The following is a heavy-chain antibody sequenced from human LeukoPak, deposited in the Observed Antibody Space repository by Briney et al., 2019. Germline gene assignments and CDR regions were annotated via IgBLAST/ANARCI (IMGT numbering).Heavy chain of an antibody. CDR1: GYTFTGYY. V-gene: IGHV1-2*02. D-gene: IGHD6-19*01. CDR2: INPNSGGT. CDR3: ARSVAVAGYIFDY. J-gene: IGHJ4*02. Sequence: GASVKVSCKASGYTFTGYYMHWVRQAPGQGPEWMGWINPNSGGTNYAQKFRGRVTMTRDTSIGTAYMELSSLTSDDTAVYYCARSVAVAGYIFDYWGQETLVTVSS.